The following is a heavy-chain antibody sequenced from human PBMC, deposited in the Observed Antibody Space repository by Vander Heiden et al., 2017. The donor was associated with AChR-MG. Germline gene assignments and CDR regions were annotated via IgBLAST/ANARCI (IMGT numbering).Heavy chain of an antibody. V-gene: IGHV1-18*01. CDR3: ARVPPPCRSSTSCFYFDY. Sequence: QVQLVQSGAEVKKPGASVKVSCKASGYTFTSYGISWVRQAPGQGLEWMGWISAYNGNTNYAKKLQGRVTMTTDTSTSTAYRELRSLRSEETAVYYCARVPPPCRSSTSCFYFDYWGQGTLVTVSS. D-gene: IGHD2-2*01. CDR2: ISAYNGNT. CDR1: GYTFTSYG. J-gene: IGHJ4*02.